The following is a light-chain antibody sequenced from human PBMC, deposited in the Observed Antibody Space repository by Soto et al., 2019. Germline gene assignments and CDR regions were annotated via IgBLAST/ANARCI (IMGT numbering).Light chain of an antibody. CDR1: SRDVGGYNY. CDR2: EVT. V-gene: IGLV2-14*01. Sequence: QSALTQPASVSGSPGQSITISCTGTSRDVGGYNYVSWYQQHPGTAPKLMIYEVTDRPSGVSPRFSGSKSGNTASLTISGLRADDAADYYCCSSAPESTYVFGTGTKVTVL. CDR3: CSSAPESTYV. J-gene: IGLJ1*01.